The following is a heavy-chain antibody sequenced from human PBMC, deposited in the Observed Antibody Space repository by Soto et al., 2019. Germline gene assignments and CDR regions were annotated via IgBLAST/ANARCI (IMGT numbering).Heavy chain of an antibody. J-gene: IGHJ4*02. V-gene: IGHV3-66*01. Sequence: EVQVVESEGGLVQPGGSLRLSCAASGFSVTSNYMNWVRQAPGKGLEWVSIIDIGGNTYYADSVKDRFTISRDNSRNTLYLHMDSQRAEDTAVYYCARGRGSTGYLGREHYFDHWGQGTLVTVSP. CDR3: ARGRGSTGYLGREHYFDH. CDR2: IDIGGNT. CDR1: GFSVTSNY. D-gene: IGHD2-2*01.